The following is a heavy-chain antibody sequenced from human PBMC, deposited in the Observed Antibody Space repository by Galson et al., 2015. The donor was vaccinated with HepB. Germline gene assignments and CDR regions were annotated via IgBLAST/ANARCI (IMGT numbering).Heavy chain of an antibody. J-gene: IGHJ6*02. V-gene: IGHV1-69*04. CDR1: GGTFSSYT. D-gene: IGHD4-17*01. CDR2: IIPILGIA. CDR3: ARDAPTTVTTPDGALIYGMDV. Sequence: SVKVSCKASGGTFSSYTISWVRQAPGQGLEWMGRIIPILGIANYAQKFQGRVTITADKSTSTAYMELSSLGSEDTAVYYCARDAPTTVTTPDGALIYGMDVWGQGTTVTVSS.